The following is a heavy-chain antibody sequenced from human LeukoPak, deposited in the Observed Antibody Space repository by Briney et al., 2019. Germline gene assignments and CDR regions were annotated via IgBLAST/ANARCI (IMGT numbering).Heavy chain of an antibody. CDR2: ISYDGSNK. J-gene: IGHJ4*02. Sequence: GGSLRLSCAASGFTVSNYAIHWVRQAPGKGLEWVAFISYDGSNKHYADSVKGRFTISRDNSKNTLYLQMNSLRPEDTAVYYCARARFGYNRGPFDYWGQGILVTVSS. V-gene: IGHV3-30-3*01. D-gene: IGHD5-24*01. CDR3: ARARFGYNRGPFDY. CDR1: GFTVSNYA.